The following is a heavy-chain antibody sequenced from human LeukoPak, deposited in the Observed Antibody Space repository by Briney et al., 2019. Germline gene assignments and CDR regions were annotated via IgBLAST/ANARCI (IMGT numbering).Heavy chain of an antibody. Sequence: GGSLRLSCAASGFTFSSYWMSWVRQAPGKGLEWVAHIKQDGSEKYYVDSVKGRFTISRDNAKNSLYLQMNSLRAEDTAVYYCARVTGPRNYYMDVWGKGTTVTVSS. CDR3: ARVTGPRNYYMDV. V-gene: IGHV3-7*04. CDR2: IKQDGSEK. J-gene: IGHJ6*03. CDR1: GFTFSSYW. D-gene: IGHD1-14*01.